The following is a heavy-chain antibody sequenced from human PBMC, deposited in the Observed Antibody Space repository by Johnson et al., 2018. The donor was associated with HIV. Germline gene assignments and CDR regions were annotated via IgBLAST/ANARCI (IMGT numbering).Heavy chain of an antibody. D-gene: IGHD2/OR15-2a*01. CDR3: TTGAFHAYDM. V-gene: IGHV3-13*01. CDR1: GFTFSNYA. J-gene: IGHJ3*02. Sequence: EVQLVESGGGVVQPGGSLRLSCAASGFTFSNYAIHWVRQATGKGLEWVSAIGTAGDTSYPGSVKGRFTISRENAKNSLYLQMNSLRAEDTAVYYCTTGAFHAYDMWGQGTMVTVSS. CDR2: IGTAGDT.